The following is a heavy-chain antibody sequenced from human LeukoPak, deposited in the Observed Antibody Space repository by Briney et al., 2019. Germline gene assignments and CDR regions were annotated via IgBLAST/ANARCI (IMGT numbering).Heavy chain of an antibody. J-gene: IGHJ5*02. CDR2: IYYSGST. D-gene: IGHD3-22*01. V-gene: IGHV4-61*01. Sequence: KPSETLSLTCTVSGGSVSSGSYYWSWIRQPPGKGLEWFGYIYYSGSTNYNPSLKSRVTISVDTSKNQFSLKLSSVTAADTAVYYCARDLLYYYDSSGYFNWFDPWGQGTLVTVSS. CDR3: ARDLLYYYDSSGYFNWFDP. CDR1: GGSVSSGSYY.